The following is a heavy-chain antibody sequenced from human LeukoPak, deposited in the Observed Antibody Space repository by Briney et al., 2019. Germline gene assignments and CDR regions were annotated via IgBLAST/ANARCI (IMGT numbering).Heavy chain of an antibody. J-gene: IGHJ3*02. CDR2: VYTSEST. CDR3: ARLITGPTTAFDI. D-gene: IGHD1-7*01. V-gene: IGHV4-4*07. Sequence: SETLSLTCSVSGGSICGFYWTWGRPPARKGLWWVGRVYTSESTHYNPPLKTRLTMSVDTSKNQFSLQLSSVTAAGTAVYYCARLITGPTTAFDIWGQGTIVTVSS. CDR1: GGSICGFY.